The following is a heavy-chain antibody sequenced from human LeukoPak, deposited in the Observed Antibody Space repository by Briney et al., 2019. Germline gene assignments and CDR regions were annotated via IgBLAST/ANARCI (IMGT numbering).Heavy chain of an antibody. V-gene: IGHV3-11*03. CDR2: ISSSSSYT. D-gene: IGHD3-10*01. J-gene: IGHJ5*02. CDR3: AAPTMVRAP. CDR1: GFTFSDYY. Sequence: GGSLRLYCAASGFTFSDYYMSWIRQAPGKGLEWVSYISSSSSYTNYADSVKGRFTISRDNAKNSLYLQKNSLRAEDTAVYYCAAPTMVRAPWGQGTLVTVSS.